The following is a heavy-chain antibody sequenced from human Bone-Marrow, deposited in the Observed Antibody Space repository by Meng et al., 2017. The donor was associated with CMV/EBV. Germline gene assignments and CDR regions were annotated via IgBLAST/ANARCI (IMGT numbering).Heavy chain of an antibody. CDR1: GFTFSSYW. D-gene: IGHD2-2*01. J-gene: IGHJ4*02. V-gene: IGHV3-15*01. CDR2: IKSKTDGGTT. Sequence: GESLKISCAASGFTFSSYWMSWVRQAPGKGLEWVGRIKSKTDGGTTDYAAPVKGRFTISRDDSKNTLYLQMNSLKTEDTAVYYCTTVGYCSSTSCSHFDYWGQGTLVTVSS. CDR3: TTVGYCSSTSCSHFDY.